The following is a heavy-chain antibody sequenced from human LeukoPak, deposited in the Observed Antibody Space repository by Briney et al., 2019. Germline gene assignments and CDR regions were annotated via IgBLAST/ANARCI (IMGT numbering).Heavy chain of an antibody. CDR2: IKSKSDGGTT. CDR3: TTHPGDY. J-gene: IGHJ4*02. Sequence: PGGSLRLSCAASGFTFSSYAMSWVRQAPGKGLEWVGHIKSKSDGGTTDYAAPVKGRFTISRDDSKNTLYLQMNSLKTEDTGVYYCTTHPGDYWGQGTLVTVSS. CDR1: GFTFSSYA. D-gene: IGHD3-10*01. V-gene: IGHV3-15*01.